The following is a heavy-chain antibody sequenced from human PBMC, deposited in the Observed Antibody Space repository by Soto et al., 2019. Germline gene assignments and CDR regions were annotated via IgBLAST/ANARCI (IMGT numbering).Heavy chain of an antibody. CDR3: ARDGYYYGSGRKGGMDV. D-gene: IGHD3-10*01. J-gene: IGHJ6*02. Sequence: QLQLQESGSGLVKPSQTLSLTCAVSGASISSGGYSWGWILQPPGKGLEWSGYIYHSGRTYYNPSLKRRVTITLDRSKNQFSRKQGSVPAADTAVYYCARDGYYYGSGRKGGMDVWGQGTTVTVSS. CDR2: IYHSGRT. CDR1: GASISSGGYS. V-gene: IGHV4-30-2*01.